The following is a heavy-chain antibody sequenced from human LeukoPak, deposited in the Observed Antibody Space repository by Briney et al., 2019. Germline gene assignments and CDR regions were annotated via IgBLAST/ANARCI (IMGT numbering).Heavy chain of an antibody. D-gene: IGHD6-13*01. CDR3: AKDQGIAAAGSFDY. J-gene: IGHJ4*02. V-gene: IGHV3-9*03. CDR2: ISWNSGSI. CDR1: GFTFDDYA. Sequence: GGSLRLSCAASGFTFDDYAMHWVRQAPGKGLEWVSGISWNSGSIGYADSVKGRFTISRDNAKNSLYLQMNSLRAEDMALYYCAKDQGIAAAGSFDYWGQGTLVTDSS.